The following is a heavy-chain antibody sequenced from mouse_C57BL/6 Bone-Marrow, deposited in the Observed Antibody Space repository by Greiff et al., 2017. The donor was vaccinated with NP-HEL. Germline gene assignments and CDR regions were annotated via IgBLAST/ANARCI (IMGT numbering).Heavy chain of an antibody. CDR1: GYTFTSYT. V-gene: IGHV1-4*01. J-gene: IGHJ2*01. D-gene: IGHD2-1*01. CDR2: INPSSGYT. Sequence: QVQLQQSGAELARPGASVKMSCKASGYTFTSYTMHWVKQRPGQGLEWIGYINPSSGYTKYNQKFKDKATLTADKSSSTAYMQLCSLTSEDSAVYYCARNGIIYYVNYLYYWGQGTTLTVSS. CDR3: ARNGIIYYVNYLYY.